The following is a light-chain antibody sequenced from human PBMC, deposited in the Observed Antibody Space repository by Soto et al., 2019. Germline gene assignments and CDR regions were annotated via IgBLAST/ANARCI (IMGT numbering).Light chain of an antibody. V-gene: IGKV3-11*01. CDR1: QGVSRY. J-gene: IGKJ3*01. CDR3: QQRSNWL. Sequence: EIVLTQSPATLSLSPGERATLSCRASQGVSRYLAWYQQKPGQSPRLLIYDTSNRATGIPARFSGSGSGTDFALTISSLEPEDFAVAYCQQRSNWLFGPGTKVDIK. CDR2: DTS.